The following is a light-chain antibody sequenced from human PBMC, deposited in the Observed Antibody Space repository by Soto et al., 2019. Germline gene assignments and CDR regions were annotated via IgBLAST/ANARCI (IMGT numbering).Light chain of an antibody. CDR1: QNISTF. V-gene: IGKV1-39*01. CDR2: TAS. CDR3: QRVYGIAWT. Sequence: DAQMTQSPSSLSASVGDRVTISWRASQNISTFLNWYQQKPGKAPKLLIYTASNLQGGVPSRFSGRGFGAEFTLTISDLQPEDFATYYCQRVYGIAWTFGQGTKVDIK. J-gene: IGKJ1*01.